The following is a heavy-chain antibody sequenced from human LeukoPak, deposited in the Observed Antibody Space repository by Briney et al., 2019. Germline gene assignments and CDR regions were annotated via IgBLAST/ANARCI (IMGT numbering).Heavy chain of an antibody. CDR3: ATTRGNTAMVRDYYFDY. Sequence: GASVKVSCKASGYTFTSYDINWVRQATGQGLEWMGWMNPNSGNTGYAQKFQGRVTMTRNTSISTAYMELSSLRSEDTAVYYCATTRGNTAMVRDYYFDYWGQGTLVTVSS. D-gene: IGHD5-18*01. CDR2: MNPNSGNT. V-gene: IGHV1-8*01. CDR1: GYTFTSYD. J-gene: IGHJ4*02.